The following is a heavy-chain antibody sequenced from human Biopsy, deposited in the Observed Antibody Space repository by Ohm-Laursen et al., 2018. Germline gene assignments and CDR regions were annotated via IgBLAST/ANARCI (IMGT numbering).Heavy chain of an antibody. D-gene: IGHD3-10*01. Sequence: TLSLTCTVSGGSISSHDYYWTWIRQHPGKGLEWIGYIYYSGSTYYSPSLKSRISMPVDTSRNQFSLKLSSVTAADTAVYYCATGDYGSGTYYSNIYYGVDVWGQGTTVTVSS. CDR1: GGSISSHDYY. J-gene: IGHJ6*02. V-gene: IGHV4-31*02. CDR2: IYYSGST. CDR3: ATGDYGSGTYYSNIYYGVDV.